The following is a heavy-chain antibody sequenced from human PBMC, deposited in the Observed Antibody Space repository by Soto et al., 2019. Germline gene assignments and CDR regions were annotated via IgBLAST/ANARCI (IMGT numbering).Heavy chain of an antibody. Sequence: QVQLQESGPGLVKPSGTLSLTCAVSSGSISSSNWWSWVRQPPGKGLEWIGEIYHSGSTNYNPSLKSRVTISVDTSKTQFSLKLSSVTAADTAVYYCAREGYDFWSGYYTRYFDYWGQGTLVTVSS. CDR2: IYHSGST. V-gene: IGHV4-4*02. CDR3: AREGYDFWSGYYTRYFDY. D-gene: IGHD3-3*01. J-gene: IGHJ4*02. CDR1: SGSISSSNW.